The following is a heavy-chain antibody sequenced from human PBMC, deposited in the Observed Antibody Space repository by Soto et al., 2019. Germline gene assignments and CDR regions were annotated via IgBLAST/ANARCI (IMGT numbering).Heavy chain of an antibody. J-gene: IGHJ4*02. Sequence: QLQLQLWGAGLLKPSETLSLTCAVYGGSFSGYYWSWIGQPPGKGLEWIGEINQSGSTNYNPSLKSRVTISVDTSKKQFSLKLRSVTAADTAVYYCARDPDYWGQGTLVTVSS. V-gene: IGHV4-34*01. CDR3: ARDPDY. CDR2: INQSGST. CDR1: GGSFSGYY.